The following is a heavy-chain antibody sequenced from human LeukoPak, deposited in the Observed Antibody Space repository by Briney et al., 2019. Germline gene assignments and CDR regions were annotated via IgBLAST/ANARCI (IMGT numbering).Heavy chain of an antibody. D-gene: IGHD2-2*01. V-gene: IGHV4-39*01. CDR2: IYYSGST. CDR3: ARAVVPAAMFYYYMDV. J-gene: IGHJ6*03. Sequence: SETLSLTCTVSGGSISSSSYYWGWIRQPPGKGLEWIGSIYYSGSTYYNPSLKSRVTISVDTSKIQFSLKLSSVTAADTAVYYCARAVVPAAMFYYYMDVWGKGTTVTISS. CDR1: GGSISSSSYY.